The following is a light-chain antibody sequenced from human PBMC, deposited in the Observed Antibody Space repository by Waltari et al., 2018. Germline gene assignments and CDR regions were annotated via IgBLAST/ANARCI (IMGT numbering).Light chain of an antibody. J-gene: IGKJ1*01. Sequence: EIVMTQFPATLSVSPGERATLSYRASQSINTNLAWYRHKPGQPPRLLMYGASKRATGIPARFSGSGSGTEFTLTISSVESEDFAVYYCQQYSNWPTFGQGTKVDVK. CDR3: QQYSNWPT. CDR2: GAS. CDR1: QSINTN. V-gene: IGKV3-15*01.